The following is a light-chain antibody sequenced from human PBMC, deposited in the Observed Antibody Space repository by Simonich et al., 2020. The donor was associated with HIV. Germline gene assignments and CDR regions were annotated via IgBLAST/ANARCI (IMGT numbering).Light chain of an antibody. J-gene: IGLJ3*02. CDR1: SSDVGGYNS. CDR3: SSYAGSNNWV. V-gene: IGLV2-8*01. Sequence: QSALTQPPSASGSPGQSVTISCTGTSSDVGGYNSVPWYQQHPGKAPKLMIYEVSKRPSGVPDRFSGSKSDNTASLTVSGLQAEDEADYYCSSYAGSNNWVFGGGTKVTVL. CDR2: EVS.